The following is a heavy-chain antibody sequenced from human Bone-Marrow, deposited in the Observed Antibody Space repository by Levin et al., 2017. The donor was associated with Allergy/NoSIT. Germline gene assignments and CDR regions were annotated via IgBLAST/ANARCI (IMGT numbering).Heavy chain of an antibody. CDR1: GGSINSNNW. CDR2: ISQSGNT. J-gene: IGHJ6*02. Sequence: GSLRLSCAVSGGSINSNNWWSLVRQPPGKELQWIGEISQSGNTNYNPSLKSRVTISIDRSKNQFSLRLSSVTAADTAVYFCARDGSFNYYGMDVWGQGTTVTVSS. CDR3: ARDGSFNYYGMDV. V-gene: IGHV4-4*01. D-gene: IGHD1-26*01.